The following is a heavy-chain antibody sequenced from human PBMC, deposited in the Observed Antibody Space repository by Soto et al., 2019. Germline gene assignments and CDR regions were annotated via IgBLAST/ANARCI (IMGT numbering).Heavy chain of an antibody. Sequence: QVQLVQSGAEVKKPGSSVKVSCKASGGTFSSYAISWVRQAPGQGLEWMGGIIPIFGTPNCAQKFQGRVTITADESXSTAYMELSSLRAEDTAVYYCAGDGRPRSNYWFDPWGQGTLVTVSS. CDR2: IIPIFGTP. D-gene: IGHD4-4*01. J-gene: IGHJ5*02. V-gene: IGHV1-69*12. CDR1: GGTFSSYA. CDR3: AGDGRPRSNYWFDP.